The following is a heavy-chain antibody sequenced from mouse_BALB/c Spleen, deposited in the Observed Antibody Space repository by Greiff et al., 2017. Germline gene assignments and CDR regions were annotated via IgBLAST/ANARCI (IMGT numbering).Heavy chain of an antibody. CDR2: INPYNDGT. CDR1: GYTFTSYV. D-gene: IGHD2-3*01. Sequence: EVQLQQSGPELVKPGASVKMSCKASGYTFTSYVMHWVKQKPGQGLEWIGYINPYNDGTKYNEKFKGKATLTSDKSSSTAYMELSSLTSEDSAVYYCARIYDGYYGVFFYYFDYWGQGTTLTVSS. J-gene: IGHJ2*01. V-gene: IGHV1-14*01. CDR3: ARIYDGYYGVFFYYFDY.